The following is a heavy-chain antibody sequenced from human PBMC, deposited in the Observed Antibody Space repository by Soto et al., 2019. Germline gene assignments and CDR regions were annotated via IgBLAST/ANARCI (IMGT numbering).Heavy chain of an antibody. CDR2: IYHSGST. J-gene: IGHJ4*02. D-gene: IGHD6-19*01. CDR3: AGAGGLGAVAVDC. CDR1: GGSISSGGYS. Sequence: QLQLQESGSGLVKPSQTLSLTCAVSGGSISSGGYSWSWIRQPAGKGLEWIGYIYHSGSTYYNPSLKSRVTISVDRSKNQFSLKLNSVTAADTAVYYCAGAGGLGAVAVDCWGQGTLVTVSS. V-gene: IGHV4-30-2*01.